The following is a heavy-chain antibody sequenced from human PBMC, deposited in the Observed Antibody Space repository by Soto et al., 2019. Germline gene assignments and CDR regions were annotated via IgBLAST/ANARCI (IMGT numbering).Heavy chain of an antibody. CDR1: GFTFSSYW. Sequence: GGSLRLSCAASGFTFSSYWMSWVRQAPGKGLEWVANIKQDGSEKYYVDSVKGRFTISRDNAKNSLYLQMNSLRAEDTAVYYCAREFLEWLSDYAFDIWGQGTMVTVSS. V-gene: IGHV3-7*03. D-gene: IGHD3-3*01. CDR2: IKQDGSEK. J-gene: IGHJ3*02. CDR3: AREFLEWLSDYAFDI.